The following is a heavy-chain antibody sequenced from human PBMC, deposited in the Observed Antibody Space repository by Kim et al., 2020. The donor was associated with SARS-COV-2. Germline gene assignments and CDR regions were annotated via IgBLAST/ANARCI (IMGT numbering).Heavy chain of an antibody. D-gene: IGHD5-18*01. J-gene: IGHJ6*03. CDR1: GYTFTTYA. CDR2: INTNTGNP. CDR3: ARDGEGYSYGAYYYYMDV. V-gene: IGHV7-4-1*02. Sequence: ASVKVSCKSSGYTFTTYAMNWVRQAPGQGLEWMGWINTNTGNPTYAQGFTGRFVFSLDTSVSTAYLQISSLKAEDTAVYYCARDGEGYSYGAYYYYMDVWGKGTTVTVSS.